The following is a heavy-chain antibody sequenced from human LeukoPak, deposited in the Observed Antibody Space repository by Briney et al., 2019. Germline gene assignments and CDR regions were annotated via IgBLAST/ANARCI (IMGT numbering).Heavy chain of an antibody. CDR3: ARVFVVVPAAYNWFDP. Sequence: SETLSLTCAVYGGSFSGYYWSWIRQPPGKGLEWIGEINHSGSTNYNPSLKSRVTISVDTSKNQFSLKLSSVTAADTAVYYCARVFVVVPAAYNWFDPWGQGTLVTVSP. CDR2: INHSGST. D-gene: IGHD2-2*01. V-gene: IGHV4-34*01. J-gene: IGHJ5*02. CDR1: GGSFSGYY.